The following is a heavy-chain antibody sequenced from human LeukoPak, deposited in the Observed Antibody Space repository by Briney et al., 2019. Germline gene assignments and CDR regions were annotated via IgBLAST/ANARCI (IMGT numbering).Heavy chain of an antibody. CDR3: AKDRTVGTSYWYFDL. CDR2: ISSSGSGDNT. Sequence: QTGGSLRLSCAASGFTFSSYAVTWVRQAPGKGLEWVSGISSSGSGDNTYYADSVKGRFTISRDSSKNTLFLHMNTLSAEDTAIYYCAKDRTVGTSYWYFDLWGRGTLVTVSS. CDR1: GFTFSSYA. D-gene: IGHD4-23*01. V-gene: IGHV3-23*01. J-gene: IGHJ2*01.